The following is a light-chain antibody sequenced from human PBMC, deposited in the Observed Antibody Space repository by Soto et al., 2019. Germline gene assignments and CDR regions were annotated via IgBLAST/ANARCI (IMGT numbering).Light chain of an antibody. V-gene: IGLV1-44*01. J-gene: IGLJ2*01. CDR1: SSNIGRKT. CDR2: SDN. CDR3: AAWDDSLSGVV. Sequence: QLVLTQPPSASGTPGQRVTISCSGRSSNIGRKTVSWYQQLPGTAPKLLIYSDNQRASGVPDRFSGSKSGTSASLAISGLQSEDEDDYYCAAWDDSLSGVVFGGGTQLTVL.